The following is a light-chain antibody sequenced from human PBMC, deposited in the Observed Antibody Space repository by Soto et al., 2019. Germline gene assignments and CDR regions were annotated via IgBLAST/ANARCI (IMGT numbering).Light chain of an antibody. V-gene: IGKV1-9*01. CDR2: AAS. CDR1: QGISSY. Sequence: IQVTQSPSSLSASAGDRVTITCRASQGISSYLAWYQQKPGKAPKLLISAASTLQSGVPSRFSGSGSGTDFTLIISSLQPEDFATYYCQQFKSYPLTFGGGTKVDIK. J-gene: IGKJ4*01. CDR3: QQFKSYPLT.